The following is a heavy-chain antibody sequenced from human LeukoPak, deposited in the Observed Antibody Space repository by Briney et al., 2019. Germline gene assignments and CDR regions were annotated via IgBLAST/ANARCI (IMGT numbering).Heavy chain of an antibody. V-gene: IGHV4-59*12. J-gene: IGHJ3*02. CDR2: IYYSGST. CDR3: AREDGTSMDNAFDI. D-gene: IGHD5-18*01. CDR1: GGSISSYY. Sequence: SETLSLTCTVSGGSISSYYRSWIRQPPGKGLEWIGYIYYSGSTNYNPSLKSRVTILVDTSKNQFSLKLSFVTAADTAVYYCAREDGTSMDNAFDIWGQGTMVTVSS.